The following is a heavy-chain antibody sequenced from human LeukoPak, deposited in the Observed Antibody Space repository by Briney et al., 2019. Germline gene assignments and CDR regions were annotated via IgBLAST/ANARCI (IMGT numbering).Heavy chain of an antibody. CDR2: ISAYNGNT. V-gene: IGHV1-18*01. D-gene: IGHD3-22*01. J-gene: IGHJ5*02. CDR1: GYTFTSYG. Sequence: ASVKVSCKASGYTFTSYGISWVRQAPGQGLEWMGWISAYNGNTNYAQKLQGRVTMTTDTSTSTAYMELRSLRSDDTAVYYCARDSSGYYGSSWFDPWGQRTLVTVSS. CDR3: ARDSSGYYGSSWFDP.